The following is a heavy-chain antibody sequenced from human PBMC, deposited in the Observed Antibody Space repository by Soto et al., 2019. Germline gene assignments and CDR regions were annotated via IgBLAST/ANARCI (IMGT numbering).Heavy chain of an antibody. Sequence: GASVKVSCKASGYTFTSFDMHWVRQAPGQGLEWVGIINPSGGSTTYAQKFQGRVTMTRDTSTSTVYMELSSLKSEDTAVYYCARALRRYYFDYWGQGTLVTVSS. CDR3: ARALRRYYFDY. CDR1: GYTFTSFD. J-gene: IGHJ4*02. CDR2: INPSGGST. V-gene: IGHV1-46*01.